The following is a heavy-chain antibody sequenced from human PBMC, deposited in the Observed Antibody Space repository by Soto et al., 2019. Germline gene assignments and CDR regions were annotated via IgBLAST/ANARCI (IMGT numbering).Heavy chain of an antibody. V-gene: IGHV3-23*01. J-gene: IGHJ4*02. Sequence: PGGSLRLSCAASGFTFSSYAMSWVRQAPGKGLEWVSAISGSGGCTYYADSVKGRFTISRDNSKNTLYLQMNSLRAEDTAVYYCAKDPDSSGSLPGNYFDYWGQGTLVTGSS. CDR3: AKDPDSSGSLPGNYFDY. CDR2: ISGSGGCT. CDR1: GFTFSSYA. D-gene: IGHD6-19*01.